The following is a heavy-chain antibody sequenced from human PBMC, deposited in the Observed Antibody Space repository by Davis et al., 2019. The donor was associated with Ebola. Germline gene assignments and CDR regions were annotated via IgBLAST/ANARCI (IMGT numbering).Heavy chain of an antibody. D-gene: IGHD3-22*01. CDR2: ISWNSGSI. Sequence: PGGSLRLSCAASGFTFDAYAMHWVRQAPGKGLEWVSGISWNSGSIGYVDSVKGRFTISRDNAKNSLYLQMNSLRAEDTAFYYCAKGLYYDSSGSFDYWGQGTLVTVSS. CDR3: AKGLYYDSSGSFDY. J-gene: IGHJ4*02. CDR1: GFTFDAYA. V-gene: IGHV3-9*01.